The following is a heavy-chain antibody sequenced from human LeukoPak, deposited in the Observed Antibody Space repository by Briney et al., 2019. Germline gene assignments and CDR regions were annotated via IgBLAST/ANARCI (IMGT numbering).Heavy chain of an antibody. J-gene: IGHJ4*02. V-gene: IGHV3-23*01. CDR2: TSGSGGNP. D-gene: IGHD3-10*01. CDR1: GFAFSSYA. Sequence: GGSLRLSCSASGFAFSSYAMSWVRQAPGKGLEWVSITSGSGGNPYYADSVKGRFTISRDNSKNTLYLHMNSLGAEDTALYYCAKDTGIILVRGAADYWGQGILVTVSS. CDR3: AKDTGIILVRGAADY.